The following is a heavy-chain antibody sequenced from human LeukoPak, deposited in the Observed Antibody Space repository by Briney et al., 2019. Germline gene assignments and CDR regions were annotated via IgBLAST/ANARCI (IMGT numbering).Heavy chain of an antibody. Sequence: GGSLRLSCAASGFTFDDYAMHWVRQAPGKGLEWVSLISGGGGTTYYADSVKGRFTISRDNSKNSLYLQMNSLRTEDTALYYCAKDSDYGDYFTPNSWGQGTLVTVSS. V-gene: IGHV3-43*02. CDR3: AKDSDYGDYFTPNS. CDR2: ISGGGGTT. J-gene: IGHJ4*02. D-gene: IGHD4-17*01. CDR1: GFTFDDYA.